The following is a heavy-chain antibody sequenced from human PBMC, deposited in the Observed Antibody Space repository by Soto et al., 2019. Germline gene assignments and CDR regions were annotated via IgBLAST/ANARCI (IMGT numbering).Heavy chain of an antibody. CDR2: FDLENGET. Sequence: ASVKVSCKVSGYTLTELSIHWVRQAPGEGLEWMGGFDLENGETIYAQRFQGRVTMTEESSADTPYMELSSLRSEDTAVYYCAIEVLRSSQFDHWGQGTMVTVSS. CDR1: GYTLTELS. V-gene: IGHV1-24*01. CDR3: AIEVLRSSQFDH. D-gene: IGHD6-13*01. J-gene: IGHJ4*02.